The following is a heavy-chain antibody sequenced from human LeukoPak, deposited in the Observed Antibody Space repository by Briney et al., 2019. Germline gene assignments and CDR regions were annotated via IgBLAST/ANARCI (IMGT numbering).Heavy chain of an antibody. J-gene: IGHJ6*02. CDR1: GGSFSTSG. CDR3: ARDHWGIVENGYDYFYYDMNV. Sequence: SVKVSCKASGGSFSTSGFSWVRQAPGQGLEWMGGVIPIYGTPSYAQKFQGRVTITTDESTSTAYMELSSLRSEDTAVYYCARDHWGIVENGYDYFYYDMNVWGQGTTVTVSS. D-gene: IGHD7-27*01. V-gene: IGHV1-69*05. CDR2: VIPIYGTP.